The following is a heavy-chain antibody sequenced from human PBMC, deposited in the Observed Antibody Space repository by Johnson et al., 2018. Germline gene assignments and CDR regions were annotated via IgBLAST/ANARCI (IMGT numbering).Heavy chain of an antibody. D-gene: IGHD5-18*01. CDR3: ARERRIRRGYSYGYMDV. CDR2: IKQDGSEK. V-gene: IGHV3-7*01. J-gene: IGHJ6*03. CDR1: GFTFSSYW. Sequence: VRLVESGGGLVQPGGSLRLSCAASGFTFSSYWMSWVRQAPGKGLEGVANIKQDGSEKYYVDSVTGRFTISRDTAKNSLYLQMNSLRAEDTAVYYCARERRIRRGYSYGYMDVWGKGTTVTVSS.